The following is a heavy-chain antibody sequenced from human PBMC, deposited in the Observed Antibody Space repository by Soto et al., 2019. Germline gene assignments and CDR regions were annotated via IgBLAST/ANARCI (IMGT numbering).Heavy chain of an antibody. CDR3: ARGRYPRNPYIAARNHPPVLVVYYMDV. CDR1: GGSFSGYY. J-gene: IGHJ6*03. D-gene: IGHD6-6*01. Sequence: PSETLSLTCAVYGGSFSGYYWSWIRQPPGKGLEWIGEINHSGSTNYNPSLKSRVTISVDTSKNQFSLKLSSVTAADTAVYYCARGRYPRNPYIAARNHPPVLVVYYMDVWGKGTTVTVSS. CDR2: INHSGST. V-gene: IGHV4-34*01.